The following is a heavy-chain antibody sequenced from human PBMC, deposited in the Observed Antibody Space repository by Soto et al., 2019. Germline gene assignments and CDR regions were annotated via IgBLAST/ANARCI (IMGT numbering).Heavy chain of an antibody. V-gene: IGHV1-69*01. CDR2: IIPIFGTA. CDR1: VGTFSSDA. D-gene: IGHD2-15*01. Sequence: QVQLVQAGAEVKKPGSSVKVSCKASVGTFSSDAISWVRQAPGQGLEWMGGIIPIFGTANYAQTFQGRVKITADESTSKDYMELSSLRSEDTAVYYWASHRWTGYCRGGSCDDSDGYWGQGTLVTVSS. J-gene: IGHJ4*02. CDR3: ASHRWTGYCRGGSCDDSDGY.